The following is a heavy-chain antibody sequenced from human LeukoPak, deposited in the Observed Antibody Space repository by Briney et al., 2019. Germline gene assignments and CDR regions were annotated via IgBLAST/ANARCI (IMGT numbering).Heavy chain of an antibody. CDR1: GFTFSSYS. J-gene: IGHJ5*02. CDR2: ISSSSSYI. Sequence: GGSLRLSCAASGFTFSSYSMSWVRQAPGKGLEWVSSISSSSSYIYYADSVKGRFTISRDNAKNSLYLQMNSLRAEDTAVYYCARVQALNWFDPWGQGTLVTVSS. D-gene: IGHD4-11*01. V-gene: IGHV3-21*01. CDR3: ARVQALNWFDP.